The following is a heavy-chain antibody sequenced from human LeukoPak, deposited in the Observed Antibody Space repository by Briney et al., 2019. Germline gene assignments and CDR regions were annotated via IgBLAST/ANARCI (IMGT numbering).Heavy chain of an antibody. V-gene: IGHV1-69*04. CDR1: GYTFTRYG. Sequence: SVKVSCKASGYTFTRYGIRWVRQAPGQGLEWMGRIIPILGIANYAQKFQGRVTITADKSTSTAYMELSSLRSEDTAVYYCARVDTAMVIDYWGQGTLVTVSS. J-gene: IGHJ4*02. D-gene: IGHD5-18*01. CDR2: IIPILGIA. CDR3: ARVDTAMVIDY.